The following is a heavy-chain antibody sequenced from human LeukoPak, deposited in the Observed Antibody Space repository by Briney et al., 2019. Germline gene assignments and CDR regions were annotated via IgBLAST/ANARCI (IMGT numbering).Heavy chain of an antibody. CDR1: GGSITSSTYY. V-gene: IGHV4-39*07. J-gene: IGHJ4*02. CDR3: ARDHAGGNGVCSYFDD. Sequence: KSSETLSLTCTVSGGSITSSTYYWGWIRQSPGKGLEWIGSIHFSGSTYYNPSLKSRVSISVDTSKNQFSLKVNSVTAADTAVYYCARDHAGGNGVCSYFDDWGQGTLVTVSS. CDR2: IHFSGST. D-gene: IGHD2-8*01.